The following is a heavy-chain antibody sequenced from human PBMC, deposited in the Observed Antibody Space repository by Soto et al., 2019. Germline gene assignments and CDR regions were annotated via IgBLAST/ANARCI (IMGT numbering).Heavy chain of an antibody. CDR2: IYYTGDT. J-gene: IGHJ4*02. Sequence: PSETLSLTCSVSGDSINSGGYYWSWVRHHPGKGLEWVGSIYYTGDTYFNPSLKRRITVSMDTSKNAFSLKLTSVTSADTAVYFCARGDPSPRDVPNYFHFWGQRTLVTVSS. CDR3: ARGDPSPRDVPNYFHF. CDR1: GDSINSGGYY. V-gene: IGHV4-31*03.